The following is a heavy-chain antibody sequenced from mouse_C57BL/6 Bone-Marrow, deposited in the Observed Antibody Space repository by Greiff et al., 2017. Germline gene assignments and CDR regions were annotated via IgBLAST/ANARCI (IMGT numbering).Heavy chain of an antibody. V-gene: IGHV5-17*01. J-gene: IGHJ4*01. Sequence: EVQLVESGGGLVKPGGSLKLSCAASGFTFSDYGMHWVRQAPEKGLEWVAYISSGSSTIYYADTVKGRFTISRDNAKNTLFLQMTSLRSEDTAMYYCARPGYGNFLGYWGQGTSVTVSS. D-gene: IGHD2-10*02. CDR2: ISSGSSTI. CDR1: GFTFSDYG. CDR3: ARPGYGNFLGY.